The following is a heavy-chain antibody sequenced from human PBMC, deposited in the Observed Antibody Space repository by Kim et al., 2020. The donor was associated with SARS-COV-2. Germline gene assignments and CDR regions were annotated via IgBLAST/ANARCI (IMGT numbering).Heavy chain of an antibody. CDR1: GGSISSGGYY. D-gene: IGHD3-9*01. CDR3: ARNPANYDILTCYYEYYFDY. CDR2: IYYSGST. Sequence: SETLSLTCTVSGGSISSGGYYWSWIRQHPGKGLEWIGYIYYSGSTYYNPSLKSRVTISVDTSKNQFSLKLSSVTAADTAVYYCARNPANYDILTCYYEYYFDYWGQGTLVTVSS. J-gene: IGHJ4*02. V-gene: IGHV4-31*03.